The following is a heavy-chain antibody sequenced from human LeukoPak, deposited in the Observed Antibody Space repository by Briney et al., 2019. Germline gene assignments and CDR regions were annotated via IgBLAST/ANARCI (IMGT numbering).Heavy chain of an antibody. Sequence: GASVKVSCKVSGDTVTGYIISWVRQAPGQGLEWVGRTNVMMGIVEYAQKFQGRVTLTTDTSTNTAFMDLRSLRSDDTAVYYCARGRYDGDHWGQGTLVIVSS. V-gene: IGHV1-69*10. D-gene: IGHD3-22*01. CDR2: TNVMMGIV. CDR1: GDTVTGYI. J-gene: IGHJ4*02. CDR3: ARGRYDGDH.